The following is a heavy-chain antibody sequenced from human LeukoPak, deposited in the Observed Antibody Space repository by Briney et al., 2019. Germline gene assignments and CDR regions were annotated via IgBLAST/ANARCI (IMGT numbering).Heavy chain of an antibody. V-gene: IGHV3-74*01. CDR1: GFTFSSYW. D-gene: IGHD3-10*01. CDR3: AKAKVPMVRGYYYYYMDV. J-gene: IGHJ6*03. Sequence: GGSLRLSCAASGFTFSSYWMHWVRQAPGKGLVWVSRINSDGSSTSYADSVKGRFTISRDNAKNTLYLQMNSLRAEDTAVYYCAKAKVPMVRGYYYYYMDVWGKGTTVTISS. CDR2: INSDGSST.